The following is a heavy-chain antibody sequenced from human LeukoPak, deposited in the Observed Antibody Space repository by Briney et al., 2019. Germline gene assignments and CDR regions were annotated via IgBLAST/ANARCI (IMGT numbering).Heavy chain of an antibody. CDR1: GYTFTGYY. CDR3: ARQGPDYGVSRGVYYYMDV. Sequence: ASVKVSCKASGYTFTGYYVHWVRQAPGQGLEWMGWMNPKSGGTNYAQKFEARVTMTTDTSTSTAYMELRSLRSDDTAVYYCARQGPDYGVSRGVYYYMDVWGKGTTVTVSS. D-gene: IGHD4-17*01. V-gene: IGHV1-2*02. J-gene: IGHJ6*03. CDR2: MNPKSGGT.